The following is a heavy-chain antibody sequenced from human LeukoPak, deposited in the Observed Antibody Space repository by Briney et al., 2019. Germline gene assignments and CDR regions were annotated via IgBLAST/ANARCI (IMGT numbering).Heavy chain of an antibody. CDR2: FDPEDGET. Sequence: ASVKVSCKVSGYTLTELSMHWVRQAPGKGLEWMGGFDPEDGETIYAQKFQGRVTMTEDTSTSTAYMELRSLRSDDTAVYYCARAHASRYYYGSDHIDYWGQGTLVTVSS. CDR1: GYTLTELS. J-gene: IGHJ4*02. CDR3: ARAHASRYYYGSDHIDY. D-gene: IGHD3-10*01. V-gene: IGHV1-24*01.